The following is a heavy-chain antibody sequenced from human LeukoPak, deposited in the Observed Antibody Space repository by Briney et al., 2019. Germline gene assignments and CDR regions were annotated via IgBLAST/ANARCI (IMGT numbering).Heavy chain of an antibody. CDR3: ARGGGCSSTSCYTRVGYYYYYGMDV. Sequence: ASVKVSCKASGYTFTSYDINWVRQATGQGLEWMGWMNPNSGNTGYAQKFQGRVTMTRNTSISTAYMELSSLRSEDTAVYYCARGGGCSSTSCYTRVGYYYYYGMDVWGQETTVTVSS. D-gene: IGHD2-2*02. CDR2: MNPNSGNT. CDR1: GYTFTSYD. J-gene: IGHJ6*02. V-gene: IGHV1-8*01.